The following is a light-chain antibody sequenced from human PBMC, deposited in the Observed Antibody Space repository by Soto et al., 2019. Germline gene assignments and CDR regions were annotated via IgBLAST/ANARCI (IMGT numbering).Light chain of an antibody. CDR3: QQYNSFWT. J-gene: IGKJ1*01. Sequence: IQLTQSPSFLSASAGDRVTITCRASQAISNFLNWYQQKPGKAPKLLIYDASSLESGVPSRFSGSGSGTEFTLTISSLQPDDFATYYCQQYNSFWTFGQGTKVDIK. CDR1: QAISNF. V-gene: IGKV1-13*02. CDR2: DAS.